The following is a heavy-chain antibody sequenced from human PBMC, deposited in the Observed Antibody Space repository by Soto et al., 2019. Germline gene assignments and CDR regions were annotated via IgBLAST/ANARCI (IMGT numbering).Heavy chain of an antibody. CDR1: GFTFSSYA. Sequence: GGSLRLSCAASGFTFSSYAMSWVRQAPGKGLEWVSAISGSGGSTYYADSVKGRFTISRDNSKNTLYLQMNSLRAEDTAVYYCAKVGGFGYMVEHYFDYWGQGTLVTVSS. J-gene: IGHJ4*02. D-gene: IGHD5-12*01. CDR2: ISGSGGST. V-gene: IGHV3-23*01. CDR3: AKVGGFGYMVEHYFDY.